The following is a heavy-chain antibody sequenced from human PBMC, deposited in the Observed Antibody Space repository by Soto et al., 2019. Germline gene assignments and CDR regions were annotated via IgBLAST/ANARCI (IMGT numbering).Heavy chain of an antibody. Sequence: GGSLRLSCAASGFTFSSYAMSWVRQAPGKGLEWVSAISGSGGSTYYADSVKGRFTISRDNSKNTLYLQMNSLRAEDTAVYYCAKLGITIFGVDDAFDIWGQGTMVTVSS. V-gene: IGHV3-23*01. CDR2: ISGSGGST. D-gene: IGHD3-3*01. CDR3: AKLGITIFGVDDAFDI. J-gene: IGHJ3*02. CDR1: GFTFSSYA.